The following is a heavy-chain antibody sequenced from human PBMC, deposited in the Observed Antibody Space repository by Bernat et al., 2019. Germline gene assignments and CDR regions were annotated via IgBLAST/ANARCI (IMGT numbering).Heavy chain of an antibody. D-gene: IGHD3-22*01. CDR2: IIPILGIA. CDR3: ARDLADDDRRGYYYDY. V-gene: IGHV1-69*04. CDR1: GGTFSSYA. Sequence: QVQLVQSGAEVKKPGSSVKVSCKASGGTFSSYAISWVRQAPGQGLEWMGRIIPILGIANYAQKVQGRVTITADKSTSTAYMELSSLRSEDTAVYYCARDLADDDRRGYYYDYWGQGTLVTVSS. J-gene: IGHJ4*02.